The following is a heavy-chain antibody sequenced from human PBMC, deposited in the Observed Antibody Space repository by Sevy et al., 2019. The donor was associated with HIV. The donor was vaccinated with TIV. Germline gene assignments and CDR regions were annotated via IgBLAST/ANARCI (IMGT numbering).Heavy chain of an antibody. J-gene: IGHJ4*02. Sequence: GGSRRLSCAASGFTFSKYSMSWVRQPPGKGLEWVSTLSFGCGEINHADSVKGRFTISRDNSKNSLYLQMNNLRAEDTAVYYCAREGCNKPHDYWGQGTLVTVSS. D-gene: IGHD2-8*01. V-gene: IGHV3-23*01. CDR1: GFTFSKYS. CDR3: AREGCNKPHDY. CDR2: LSFGCGEI.